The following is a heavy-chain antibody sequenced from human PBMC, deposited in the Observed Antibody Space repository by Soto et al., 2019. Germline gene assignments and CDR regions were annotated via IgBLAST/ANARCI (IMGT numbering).Heavy chain of an antibody. CDR3: ARPTYYYDSSGPPAY. Sequence: LPLSSAASGVTFSTYRMNWALQAPGKGLAWVSYISSSSSTIFYTDSVKGRFTVSRDNAKNSLYLQMNSLRAEDTAVYYWARPTYYYDSSGPPAYWGQGTLVTVSS. V-gene: IGHV3-48*01. D-gene: IGHD3-22*01. CDR1: GVTFSTYR. CDR2: ISSSSSTI. J-gene: IGHJ4*02.